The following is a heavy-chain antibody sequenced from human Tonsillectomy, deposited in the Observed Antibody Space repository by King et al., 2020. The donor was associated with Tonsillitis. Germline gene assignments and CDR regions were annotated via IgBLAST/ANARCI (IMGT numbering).Heavy chain of an antibody. J-gene: IGHJ4*02. CDR1: GGSISRYH. CDR2: IYYSGST. CDR3: ARFGYHNNGYYFPFFDY. Sequence: VQLQESGPGLVKPSETLSLTCTVSGGSISRYHWSWIRQPPGKGLEWIGAIYYSGSTNYNPSLKSRVTTSVDTSKNQFSLKLSSVTAADTAVYYCARFGYHNNGYYFPFFDYWGQGTLVTVSS. V-gene: IGHV4-59*01. D-gene: IGHD3-22*01.